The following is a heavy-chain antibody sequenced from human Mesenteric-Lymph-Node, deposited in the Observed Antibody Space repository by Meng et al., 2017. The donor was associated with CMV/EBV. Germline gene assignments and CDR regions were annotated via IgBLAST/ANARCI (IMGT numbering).Heavy chain of an antibody. D-gene: IGHD5-24*01. CDR1: GFTFSSYS. J-gene: IGHJ3*02. Sequence: GESLKISCAASGFTFSSYSMNWVRQAPGKGLEWVSSISSSGSTIYYADSVKGRFTISRDNAKNSLYLQMNSLRAEDTAVYYCARERRERWLQYPHDAFDIWGQGTMVTVSS. CDR2: ISSSGSTI. CDR3: ARERRERWLQYPHDAFDI. V-gene: IGHV3-48*04.